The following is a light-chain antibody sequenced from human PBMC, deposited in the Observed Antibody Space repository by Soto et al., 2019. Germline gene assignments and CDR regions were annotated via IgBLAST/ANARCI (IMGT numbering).Light chain of an antibody. CDR1: SSDVGSYNY. CDR2: DVF. CDR3: CSYAGSYNYV. V-gene: IGLV2-11*01. Sequence: QSALTQPRSVSGSPGQSVTISCTGTSSDVGSYNYVSWYQQHPDKAPKVLIYDVFKRPSGVPDRFSGSKSGTTASLTISGLQADDEADYYCCSYAGSYNYVFGSGTKLTVL. J-gene: IGLJ1*01.